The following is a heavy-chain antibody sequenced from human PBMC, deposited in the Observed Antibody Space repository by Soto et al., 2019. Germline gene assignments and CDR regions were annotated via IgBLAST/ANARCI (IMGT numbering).Heavy chain of an antibody. CDR2: TYYRSKWYN. CDR3: AGAVSFRGMDV. Sequence: SQTLSLTCAISGDSVPSDSGVWIWIRQSPSRGLEWLGRTYYRSKWYNDYALSVKSRISINPDTSMNQFSLQLDSVIPEDTAVYYCAGAVSFRGMDVWGQGTPVTVSS. CDR1: GDSVPSDSGV. D-gene: IGHD3-16*01. J-gene: IGHJ6*02. V-gene: IGHV6-1*01.